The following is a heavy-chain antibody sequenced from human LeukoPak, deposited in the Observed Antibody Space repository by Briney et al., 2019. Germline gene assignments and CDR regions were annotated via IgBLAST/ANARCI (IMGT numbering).Heavy chain of an antibody. Sequence: GGSLKLSCATSGFPFETNAMSWVRQAPGKGLEWVATIGNTETFYADSVTGRFTISQDNSKNTVNLQMNRLRVEDTAIYYCAKDWIQFNRVFDCFDSWGQGTLVTVSS. CDR1: GFPFETNA. J-gene: IGHJ4*02. V-gene: IGHV3-23*01. D-gene: IGHD5-18*01. CDR3: AKDWIQFNRVFDCFDS. CDR2: IGNTET.